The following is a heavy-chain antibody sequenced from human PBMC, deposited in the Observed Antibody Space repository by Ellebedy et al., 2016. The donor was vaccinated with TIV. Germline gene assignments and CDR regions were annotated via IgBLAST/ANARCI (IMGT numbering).Heavy chain of an antibody. Sequence: GGSLRLSCAASGLAFSVYNMNWVRKAPGKGLEWVSYINPYSTAVYYADSVKGRLTISRANAKNSLYLQMNSLRAEDTAVYYCAGAFDIWGQGTMVTVSS. V-gene: IGHV3-48*04. CDR3: AGAFDI. CDR1: GLAFSVYN. CDR2: INPYSTAV. J-gene: IGHJ3*02.